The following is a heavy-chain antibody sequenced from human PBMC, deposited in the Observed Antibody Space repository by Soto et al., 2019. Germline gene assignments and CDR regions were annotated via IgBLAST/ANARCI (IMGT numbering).Heavy chain of an antibody. J-gene: IGHJ4*02. V-gene: IGHV4-34*01. CDR3: ARGGGDTRNTITIFGVVIQYFDY. CDR1: GGSFSGYY. D-gene: IGHD3-3*01. Sequence: SETLSLTCAVYGGSFSGYYWSWIRQPPGKGLEWIGEINHSGSTNYNPSLKSRVTISVDTSKNQFSLKLSSVTAADTAVYYCARGGGDTRNTITIFGVVIQYFDYWGQGTLVTAPQ. CDR2: INHSGST.